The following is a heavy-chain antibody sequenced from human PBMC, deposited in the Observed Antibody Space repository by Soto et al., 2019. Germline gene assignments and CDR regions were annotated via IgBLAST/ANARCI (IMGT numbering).Heavy chain of an antibody. J-gene: IGHJ4*02. Sequence: QVQLVESGGGVVQPGRSLRLSCAASGFTFSSYGMHWVRQAPGKGLEWVAVIWYDGSNKYYADSVKVRFTISRDNSKNTLYLQMNSLRAEDTAVYYCARDSLDPGIAAAGGFDYWGQGTLVTVSS. CDR2: IWYDGSNK. V-gene: IGHV3-33*01. CDR1: GFTFSSYG. D-gene: IGHD6-13*01. CDR3: ARDSLDPGIAAAGGFDY.